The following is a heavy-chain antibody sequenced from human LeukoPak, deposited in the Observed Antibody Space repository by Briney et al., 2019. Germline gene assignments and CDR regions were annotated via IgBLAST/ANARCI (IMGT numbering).Heavy chain of an antibody. Sequence: PGGSLRLSCSASGFTFSNYAMTWVRQAPGKGLEWVAVIWYDGSNKYYPDSVKGRFTISRDNSKNTLYLQMNSLRAEDTAVYYCAREEEDSSGYASHFDYWGQGALVTVSS. CDR3: AREEEDSSGYASHFDY. V-gene: IGHV3-33*08. J-gene: IGHJ4*02. CDR2: IWYDGSNK. D-gene: IGHD3-22*01. CDR1: GFTFSNYA.